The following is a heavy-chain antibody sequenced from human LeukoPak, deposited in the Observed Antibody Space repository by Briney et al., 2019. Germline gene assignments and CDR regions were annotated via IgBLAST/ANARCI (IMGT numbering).Heavy chain of an antibody. J-gene: IGHJ4*02. CDR2: IYSSGTT. CDR1: GGSTSSYY. V-gene: IGHV4-4*07. D-gene: IGHD3-22*01. CDR3: ARGGYYSGY. Sequence: SETLSLTCSVSGGSTSSYYWSWIRQPAGKGLEWIGRIYSSGTTNYNPSLKSRVTMSVDTSKNQFSLNLSSVTAADTAVYYCARGGYYSGYWGQGTLVTVSS.